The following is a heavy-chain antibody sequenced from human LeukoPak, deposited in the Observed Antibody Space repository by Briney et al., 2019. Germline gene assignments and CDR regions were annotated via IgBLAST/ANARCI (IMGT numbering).Heavy chain of an antibody. J-gene: IGHJ6*02. CDR2: ISYDGSNK. CDR3: AKEGGFTIFGVVIDNYYYGMDV. Sequence: GGSLRLSCAASGFTFSSYDMHWVRQAPGKGLEWVAVISYDGSNKYYADSVKGRFTISRDNSKNTLYLQMNSLRAEDTAVYYCAKEGGFTIFGVVIDNYYYGMDVWGQGTTVTVSS. V-gene: IGHV3-30*18. CDR1: GFTFSSYD. D-gene: IGHD3-3*01.